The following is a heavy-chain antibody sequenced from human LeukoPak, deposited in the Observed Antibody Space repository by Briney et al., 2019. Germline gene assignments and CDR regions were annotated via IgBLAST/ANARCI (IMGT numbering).Heavy chain of an antibody. CDR2: INHSGST. V-gene: IGHV4-34*01. CDR1: GGSFSGYY. D-gene: IGHD3-10*01. CDR3: ARRSSGNYEYYFDY. J-gene: IGHJ4*02. Sequence: SETLSLTCAVYGGSFSGYYWSWIRQPPGKGLEWIGEINHSGSTNYNPSLKSRVTISVDTSKNQFSLKLSSVTAADTAVYYCARRSSGNYEYYFDYWGQGTLVTVSS.